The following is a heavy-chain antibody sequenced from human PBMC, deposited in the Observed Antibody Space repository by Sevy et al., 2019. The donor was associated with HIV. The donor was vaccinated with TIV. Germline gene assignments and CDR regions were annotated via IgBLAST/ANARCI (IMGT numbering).Heavy chain of an antibody. J-gene: IGHJ4*02. Sequence: GGSLRLSCTASGFTFSDSWMRWVRQAPGKGLEWLANINQDGSVIYYADSVKGRFTISRDNSRNSVFLQMSSLRAGDTATYYCARAVGKDGAYWGQGTLVTVSS. CDR2: INQDGSVI. CDR3: ARAVGKDGAY. CDR1: GFTFSDSW. V-gene: IGHV3-7*03. D-gene: IGHD2-8*01.